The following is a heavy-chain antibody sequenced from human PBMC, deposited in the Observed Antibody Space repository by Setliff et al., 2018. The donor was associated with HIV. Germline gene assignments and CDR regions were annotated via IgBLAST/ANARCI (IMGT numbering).Heavy chain of an antibody. CDR2: LFYNGAT. Sequence: PSETLSLTCTVSGGSISSDSYYWGWIRQPPGKGLESIGTLFYNGATYYSPSLKGRVIISVDTSKNRFSLRLTSVTAADTAVYYCARHFRCPGIAVAGIDYWGQGTLVTVSS. V-gene: IGHV4-39*01. J-gene: IGHJ4*01. D-gene: IGHD6-19*01. CDR1: GGSISSDSYY. CDR3: ARHFRCPGIAVAGIDY.